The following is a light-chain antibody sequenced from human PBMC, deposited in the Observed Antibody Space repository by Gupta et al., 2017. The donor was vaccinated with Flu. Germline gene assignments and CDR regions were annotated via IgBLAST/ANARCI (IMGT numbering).Light chain of an antibody. CDR1: QSVLSN. Sequence: EIVMTQSPATLSVSPGETATLSCRASQSVLSNLAWYQQKPGQAPRLLIFAASTRATGIPARFIGSGSETDFTLTISNRQSEDFAVYYCQQYDNWPPYTFGQGTKLEMK. CDR3: QQYDNWPPYT. J-gene: IGKJ2*01. CDR2: AAS. V-gene: IGKV3-15*01.